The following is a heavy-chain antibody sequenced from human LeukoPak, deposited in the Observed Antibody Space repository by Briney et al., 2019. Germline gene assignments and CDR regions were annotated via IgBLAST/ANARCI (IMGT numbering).Heavy chain of an antibody. J-gene: IGHJ3*02. CDR2: ISGSGGST. CDR3: ARVKIVVVVSTTLPEI. Sequence: PGGSLRLSCAASGFTFSNYAMSWVRQAPGKGLEWVSAISGSGGSTFHADSVQGRLIISRDNSKNMLYLQLNSLRVEDTAVYYCARVKIVVVVSTTLPEIWGQGTMVTVSS. D-gene: IGHD2-15*01. CDR1: GFTFSNYA. V-gene: IGHV3-23*01.